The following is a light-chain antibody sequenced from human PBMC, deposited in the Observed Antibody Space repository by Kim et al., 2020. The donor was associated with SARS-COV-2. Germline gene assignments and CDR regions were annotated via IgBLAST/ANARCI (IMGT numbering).Light chain of an antibody. J-gene: IGLJ2*01. CDR1: SLRSYY. Sequence: VALGQTVRITGQGDSLRSYYASWYQQKPGQAPRLVIYGKNNRPSGIPYRFSGSSSGNTASLTISGTQAVDEADYYCNSRDINDIVVFGGGTKLTVL. CDR3: NSRDINDIVV. V-gene: IGLV3-19*01. CDR2: GKN.